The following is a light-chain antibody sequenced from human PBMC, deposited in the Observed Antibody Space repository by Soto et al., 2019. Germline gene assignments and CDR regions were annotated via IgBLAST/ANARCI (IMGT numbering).Light chain of an antibody. J-gene: IGLJ2*01. CDR1: SSNIGSST. CDR2: ADN. CDR3: AAWDDSLSGVL. Sequence: QSVLTQPPSASETPGQRVTISCSGSSSNIGSSTVNWYQQLPGTAPKLLIYADNQRPSGVPDRLSGSKSGTSASLAISGLQSEDEAEYYCAAWDDSLSGVLFGGGTKVTVL. V-gene: IGLV1-44*01.